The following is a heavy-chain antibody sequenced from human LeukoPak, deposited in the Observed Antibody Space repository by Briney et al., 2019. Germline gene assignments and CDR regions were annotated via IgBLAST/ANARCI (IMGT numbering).Heavy chain of an antibody. CDR3: TRDQSGSGFNSDY. Sequence: PGGSLRLSCGGSGFTFRSHSMNWVRQAPGKGLEWVASISSGSDHIYYADSVEGRFTISRDNAKNSVYLQMTSLRAEDTAVYYCTRDQSGSGFNSDYWGEGTLVTVSS. CDR2: ISSGSDHI. J-gene: IGHJ4*02. V-gene: IGHV3-21*04. D-gene: IGHD5-24*01. CDR1: GFTFRSHS.